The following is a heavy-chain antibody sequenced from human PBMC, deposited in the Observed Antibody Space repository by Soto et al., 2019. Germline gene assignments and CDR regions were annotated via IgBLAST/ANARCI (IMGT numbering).Heavy chain of an antibody. V-gene: IGHV3-30*04. CDR1: GFTFSSYA. CDR3: ARGIAPLSEYYFDY. CDR2: ISYDGKVK. Sequence: QVQLVESGGGVVQPGRSLRLSCAASGFTFSSYAMHWVRQAPGKGLEWVAVISYDGKVKYYADSVKGRFTFSRDNSKNTTSLQLNSLRADDTAVYYGARGIAPLSEYYFDYWGQGTLVTVSS. J-gene: IGHJ4*02. D-gene: IGHD6-13*01.